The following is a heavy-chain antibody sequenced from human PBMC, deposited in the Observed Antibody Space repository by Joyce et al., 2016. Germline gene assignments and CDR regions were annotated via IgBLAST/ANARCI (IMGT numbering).Heavy chain of an antibody. V-gene: IGHV1-2*06. CDR2: MNPNSGVR. D-gene: IGHD6-6*01. J-gene: IGHJ6*03. CDR3: ARGYSSSSSATTSYYYYYMDV. CDR1: GYTFTGYY. Sequence: QVQLVQSGAEVKKPGASVKVSCKASGYTFTGYYIHWVRQAPGQGLEGMGRMNPNSGVRNYAQNFQGGVTMTRDTSISTAYMEVRSLRSDDTAVYYCARGYSSSSSATTSYYYYYMDVWGKGTSVTV.